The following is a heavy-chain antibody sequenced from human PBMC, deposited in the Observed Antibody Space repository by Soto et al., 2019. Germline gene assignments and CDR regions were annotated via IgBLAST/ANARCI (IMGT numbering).Heavy chain of an antibody. CDR2: INHSGST. CDR1: GGSISCYY. D-gene: IGHD3-9*01. J-gene: IGHJ4*02. V-gene: IGHV4-34*01. CDR3: AMTDYDILTGYYNVGPFDY. Sequence: SETLSLTCTVSGGSISCYYWSLIRQPPGRGLEWIGEINHSGSTNYNPSLKSRVTISVDTSKNQFSLKLSSVTAADTAVYYCAMTDYDILTGYYNVGPFDYWGQGNLVTVSA.